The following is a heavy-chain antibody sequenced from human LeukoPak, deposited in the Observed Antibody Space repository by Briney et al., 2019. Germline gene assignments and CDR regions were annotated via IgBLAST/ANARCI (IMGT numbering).Heavy chain of an antibody. CDR3: ARLFRVRGVISGFDY. CDR1: GYTFTGYY. J-gene: IGHJ4*02. V-gene: IGHV1-2*02. CDR2: INPNSGGT. Sequence: GASVTVSCKASGYTFTGYYMHWVRQAPGQGLEWMGWINPNSGGTNYAQKFQGRVTMTRDTSISTAYMELSRLRSDDTAVYYCARLFRVRGVISGFDYWGQGTLVTVSS. D-gene: IGHD3-10*01.